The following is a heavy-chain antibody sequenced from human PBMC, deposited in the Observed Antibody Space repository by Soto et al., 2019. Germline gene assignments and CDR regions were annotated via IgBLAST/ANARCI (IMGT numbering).Heavy chain of an antibody. CDR3: ARGGASGSFYYYGMDV. CDR2: ISYDGSNK. CDR1: GFTFSSYA. D-gene: IGHD3-10*01. V-gene: IGHV3-30-3*01. J-gene: IGHJ6*02. Sequence: QVQLVESGGGVVQPGRSLRLSCAASGFTFSSYAMHWVRQAPGKGLEWVAVISYDGSNKYYADSVKGRFTISRDNSKNTLYLQMNSLIAENTAVYYCARGGASGSFYYYGMDVWGQGTTVTVSS.